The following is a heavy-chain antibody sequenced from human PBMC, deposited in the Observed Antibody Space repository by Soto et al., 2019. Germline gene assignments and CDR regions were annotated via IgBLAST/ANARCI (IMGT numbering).Heavy chain of an antibody. V-gene: IGHV3-7*05. CDR3: ARWGERTTGFDY. J-gene: IGHJ4*02. D-gene: IGHD1-1*01. Sequence: EVQLVESGGGLIQTGGSLRLSCAAAGFTLRNYWMSWVRQAPGKGLEWTANIKEDGSETYYVESVKGRFTISRDNAENSLYLQMNSLRAEDTAVYYCARWGERTTGFDYWGQGILVTVSS. CDR1: GFTLRNYW. CDR2: IKEDGSET.